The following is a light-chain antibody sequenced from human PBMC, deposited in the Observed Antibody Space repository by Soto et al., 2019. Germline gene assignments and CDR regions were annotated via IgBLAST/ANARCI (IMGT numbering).Light chain of an antibody. V-gene: IGKV1-39*01. Sequence: DIQMTQSPSSLSASVGDRVTITFRASQSISSYLNWYQQKPGKAPKLLIYAATSLQSGIPSRFSGSGSRTDFTLAIINTQTEDFATICCQQCYSTALSFGGGTMVEIK. J-gene: IGKJ4*01. CDR1: QSISSY. CDR2: AAT. CDR3: QQCYSTALS.